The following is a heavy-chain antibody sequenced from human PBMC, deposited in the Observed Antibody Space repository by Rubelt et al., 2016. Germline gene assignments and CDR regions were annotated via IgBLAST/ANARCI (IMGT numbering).Heavy chain of an antibody. Sequence: QLQLQESGPGLVKPSETLSPTCTVSGGSISSSSYYWGWIRQPPGKGLEWIGSIYYSGRTYYKPSLKSRVTISVDTSKNQVLLTLSAVAAADTAWEYCARGKSAEYWGQGTVVTVSS. CDR2: IYYSGRT. J-gene: IGHJ4*02. V-gene: IGHV4-39*07. CDR3: ARGKSAEY. CDR1: GGSISSSSYY.